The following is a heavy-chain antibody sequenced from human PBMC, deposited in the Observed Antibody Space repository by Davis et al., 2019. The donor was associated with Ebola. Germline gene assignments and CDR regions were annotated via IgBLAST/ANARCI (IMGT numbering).Heavy chain of an antibody. CDR3: ARARDMATIGDYAMDV. J-gene: IGHJ6*02. CDR2: IIPMLGIA. D-gene: IGHD5-24*01. CDR1: RGTFSSHT. Sequence: AASVKVSCKASRGTFSSHTISWVRLAPGQGLEWTGRIIPMLGIANYAQKFQGRVTITADISTTAYMELSSLRSEDTAVYYCARARDMATIGDYAMDVWGQGTTVTVSS. V-gene: IGHV1-69*02.